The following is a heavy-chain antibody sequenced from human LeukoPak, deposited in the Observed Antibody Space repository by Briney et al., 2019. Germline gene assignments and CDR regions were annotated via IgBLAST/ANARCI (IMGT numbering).Heavy chain of an antibody. D-gene: IGHD3-10*01. CDR3: AKDSLKYYDSGSYSGIDY. V-gene: IGHV3-7*05. CDR1: GFTFKSYW. J-gene: IGHJ4*02. CDR2: IKEDGSEK. Sequence: GWSLTLSCAASGFTFKSYWMTWVRQAPGKGLEGVANIKEDGSEKYHVDSVKGRFTISRDNSKNSLYLQMNSLRTEDTALYYCAKDSLKYYDSGSYSGIDYWGQGSLVTVSS.